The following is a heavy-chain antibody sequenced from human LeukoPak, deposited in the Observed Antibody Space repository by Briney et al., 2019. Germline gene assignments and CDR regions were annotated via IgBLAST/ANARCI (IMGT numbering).Heavy chain of an antibody. D-gene: IGHD6-19*01. V-gene: IGHV5-10-1*01. CDR2: NDPSDSYT. J-gene: IGHJ4*02. CDR3: ARGRGWADY. Sequence: GESLKISCKGSGYSFTNNWITWVRQMPGKGLEWMGRNDPSDSYTDYSPSFQGHVTISADKSISTAYLQWSSLKASDTAMYYCARGRGWADYWGQGTLVTVSS. CDR1: GYSFTNNW.